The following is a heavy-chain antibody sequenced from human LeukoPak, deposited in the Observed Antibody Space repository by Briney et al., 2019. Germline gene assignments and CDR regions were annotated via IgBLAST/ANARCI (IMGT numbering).Heavy chain of an antibody. CDR3: ARDRVVVAATPSGFDY. Sequence: GGSLRLSCAASGFTFSSYAMSWVRRAPGKGLEWVSCISSSSVYMYYADSVKGRFTISRDNAKNSLYLQMNSLRAEDTAVYYCARDRVVVAATPSGFDYWGQGTLVTVSS. V-gene: IGHV3-21*04. CDR1: GFTFSSYA. CDR2: ISSSSVYM. J-gene: IGHJ4*02. D-gene: IGHD2-15*01.